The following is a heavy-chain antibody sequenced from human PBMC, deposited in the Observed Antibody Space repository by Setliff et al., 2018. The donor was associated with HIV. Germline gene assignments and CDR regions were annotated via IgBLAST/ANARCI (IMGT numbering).Heavy chain of an antibody. D-gene: IGHD1-26*01. CDR3: ARRTFGSGRIDP. J-gene: IGHJ5*02. V-gene: IGHV4-61*09. CDR2: IHTSGST. Sequence: TLSLTCTVSGGSISSGSYYWSWIRQPAGKGLEWIGQIHTSGSTNYNPSLESRVIILVDTSKNQFSLKLTSVNAADTGMYYCARRTFGSGRIDPWGQGTLVTVSS. CDR1: GGSISSGSYY.